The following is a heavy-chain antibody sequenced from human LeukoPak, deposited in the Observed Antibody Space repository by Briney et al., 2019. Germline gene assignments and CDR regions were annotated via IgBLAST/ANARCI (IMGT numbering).Heavy chain of an antibody. J-gene: IGHJ3*02. CDR2: IKQDGSEK. CDR3: VRHGGAFDI. Sequence: GGSLRLSCAASGFTFSTYWMSWVRQAPGKGPEWVAYIKQDGSEKDYVDSVKGRFTISRDNAKNSLYLQMNSLRAEDTAVYYCVRHGGAFDIWGQGTLVTVSS. D-gene: IGHD3-10*01. V-gene: IGHV3-7*01. CDR1: GFTFSTYW.